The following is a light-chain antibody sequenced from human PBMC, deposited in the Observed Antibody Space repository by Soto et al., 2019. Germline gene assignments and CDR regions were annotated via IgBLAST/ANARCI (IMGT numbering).Light chain of an antibody. CDR2: DAS. J-gene: IGKJ5*01. CDR1: ESVSRN. CDR3: QQYNNWPPT. V-gene: IGKV3-15*01. Sequence: EVLMTQSRRTLCVSSVGRANLYRRASESVSRNLAWYQQKPGQAPRLLIYDASTRATGIPARFSGSGSGTELTLTISSLQSDDFAVYHCQQYNNWPPTFGHGTRLEI.